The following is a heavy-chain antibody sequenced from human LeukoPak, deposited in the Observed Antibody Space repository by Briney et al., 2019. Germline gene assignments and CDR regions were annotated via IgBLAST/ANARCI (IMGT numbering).Heavy chain of an antibody. V-gene: IGHV3-23*01. J-gene: IGHJ1*01. CDR3: AKWRAAGALRYFQH. Sequence: GRSLRLSCAASGFTFSSYAMHWVRQAPGKGLEWVSAISGSGGSTYYADSVKGRFTISRDNSKNTLYLQMNSLRAEDTAVYYCAKWRAAGALRYFQHWGQGTLVTVSS. CDR2: ISGSGGST. CDR1: GFTFSSYA. D-gene: IGHD6-13*01.